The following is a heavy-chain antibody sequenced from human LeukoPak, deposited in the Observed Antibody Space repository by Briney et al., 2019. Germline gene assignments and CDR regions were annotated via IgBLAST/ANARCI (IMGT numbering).Heavy chain of an antibody. V-gene: IGHV3-23*01. CDR1: GFTFSSYA. D-gene: IGHD4-17*01. Sequence: GGSLRLSCAASGFTFSSYAMSWVRQAPGKGLEWVSGISGSGGSTYYADSVKGRFTISRDNSKNTLYLQMNSLRAEDTAVYYCANDYGDYESIWGQGTQVTVSS. CDR2: ISGSGGST. CDR3: ANDYGDYESI. J-gene: IGHJ4*02.